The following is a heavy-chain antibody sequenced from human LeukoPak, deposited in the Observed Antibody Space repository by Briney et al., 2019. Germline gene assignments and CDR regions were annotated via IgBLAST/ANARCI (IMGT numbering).Heavy chain of an antibody. CDR2: IFYSGTT. CDR3: ARRSRLYKHETTGYRYS. J-gene: IGHJ4*02. CDR1: GDYITTTTNY. V-gene: IGHV4-39*01. Sequence: SGTLSLTCNVSGDYITTTTNYWAWIRPPPGKGLEWIASIFYSGTTYYNPSLKSRAIISMDPSRKQLSLKLTSVTATDPAFYYCARRSRLYKHETTGYRYSWGQGTLVSVSS. D-gene: IGHD3-16*02.